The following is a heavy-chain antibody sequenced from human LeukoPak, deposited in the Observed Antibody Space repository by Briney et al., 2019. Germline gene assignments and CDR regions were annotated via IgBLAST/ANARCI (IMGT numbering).Heavy chain of an antibody. Sequence: GGSLRLSCPASGFTFSNCAMSWVGQAAGKGPEGVSAISGSGGTTYSADSVKGRFTISRDNSKNTLYLQMNSLRAEDTAVYYCAKVGGGSYCGGDCYSNWGQGTLVTVSS. D-gene: IGHD2-21*02. CDR2: ISGSGGTT. V-gene: IGHV3-23*01. CDR1: GFTFSNCA. J-gene: IGHJ4*02. CDR3: AKVGGGSYCGGDCYSN.